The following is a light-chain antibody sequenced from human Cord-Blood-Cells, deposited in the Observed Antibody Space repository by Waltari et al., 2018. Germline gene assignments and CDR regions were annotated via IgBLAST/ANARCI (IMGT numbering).Light chain of an antibody. J-gene: IGLJ3*02. CDR2: GNS. V-gene: IGLV1-40*01. Sequence: QSVLTQPPSVSGAPGQRVTIPCTGSSSNIGARSDVHWYQQLPGTAPKPPIYGNSNRPSGVPDRFSGSKSGTSASLAITGLQAEDEADYYCQSYDSSLSGWVFGGGTKLTVL. CDR1: SSNIGARSD. CDR3: QSYDSSLSGWV.